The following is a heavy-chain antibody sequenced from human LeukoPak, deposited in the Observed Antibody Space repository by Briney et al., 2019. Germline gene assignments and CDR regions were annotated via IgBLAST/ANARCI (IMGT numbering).Heavy chain of an antibody. Sequence: PGGSLRLSCAASGFTFSSYAMSWVRQAPGKGLEWVSAISGSGGSTYYADSVKGRFTISRDNSKNTLYLQMNSLRAEDTAVYYCAKDRRPERFGELPHFDYWGQGTLVTVSS. V-gene: IGHV3-23*01. CDR3: AKDRRPERFGELPHFDY. J-gene: IGHJ4*02. CDR2: ISGSGGST. CDR1: GFTFSSYA. D-gene: IGHD3-10*01.